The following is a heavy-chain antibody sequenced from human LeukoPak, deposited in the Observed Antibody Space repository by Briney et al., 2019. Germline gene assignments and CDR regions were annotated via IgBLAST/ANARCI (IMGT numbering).Heavy chain of an antibody. Sequence: GGALRLSCAASGFTFSSYAMSWVRQAPGKGREWVSGISGSGGSTYYADSVKGRFTISRDNSKNTLYVQMNSLRAEDTAVYYCAKLGNWNLDCWGQGTLVTVSS. CDR2: ISGSGGST. CDR1: GFTFSSYA. J-gene: IGHJ4*02. D-gene: IGHD1-1*01. CDR3: AKLGNWNLDC. V-gene: IGHV3-23*01.